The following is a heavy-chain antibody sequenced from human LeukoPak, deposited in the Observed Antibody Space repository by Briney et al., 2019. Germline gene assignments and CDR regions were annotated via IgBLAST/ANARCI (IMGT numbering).Heavy chain of an antibody. Sequence: ASVKVSCKASGYTFTSYYMHWVRQAPGQALEWMGIINPSGGSTNYAQKFQGRVTMTRDMSTSTVYMELSSLRSEDTAVYYCARESAGSGKLRRGGYVDYWGQGTLVTVSS. CDR1: GYTFTSYY. V-gene: IGHV1-46*01. CDR3: ARESAGSGKLRRGGYVDY. J-gene: IGHJ4*02. D-gene: IGHD3-10*01. CDR2: INPSGGST.